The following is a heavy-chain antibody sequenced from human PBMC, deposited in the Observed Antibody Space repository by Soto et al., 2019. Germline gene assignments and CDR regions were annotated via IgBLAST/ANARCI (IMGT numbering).Heavy chain of an antibody. V-gene: IGHV3-15*07. Sequence: GGSLRLSCAASGFTFSNAWMNWVRQAPGKGLEWVGRIKSKTDGGTKDYAAPVKGRFTIPRDDSKNPLYLQMNSLKTEDTAVYYCTTDDIAAADPYYYGMDVWGQGTTVTVSS. CDR3: TTDDIAAADPYYYGMDV. CDR1: GFTFSNAW. D-gene: IGHD6-13*01. CDR2: IKSKTDGGTK. J-gene: IGHJ6*02.